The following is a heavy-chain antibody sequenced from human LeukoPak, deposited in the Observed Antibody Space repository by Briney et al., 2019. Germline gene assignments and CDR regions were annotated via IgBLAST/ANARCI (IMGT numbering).Heavy chain of an antibody. CDR3: ARGTSHYDFWSGYYSPNWFDP. CDR1: GYSFTSYW. Sequence: GESLQISCKGSGYSFTSYWIGWVHQMPGKGLEWMGIIYPGDSDTRYSPSFQGQVTISADKSISTAYLQWSSLKASDTAMYYCARGTSHYDFWSGYYSPNWFDPWGQGTLVTVSS. CDR2: IYPGDSDT. D-gene: IGHD3-3*01. J-gene: IGHJ5*02. V-gene: IGHV5-51*07.